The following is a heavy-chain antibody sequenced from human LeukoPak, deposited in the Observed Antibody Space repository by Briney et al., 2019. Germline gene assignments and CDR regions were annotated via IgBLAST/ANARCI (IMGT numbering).Heavy chain of an antibody. CDR2: INSDGSST. CDR1: GFTFSTYW. D-gene: IGHD3-10*01. Sequence: PGGSLRLSCAASGFTFSTYWIHWVRQAPGKGLVWVSRINSDGSSTGYADSVKGRFTTSRDNAKNSLYLQMNSLRDEDTAVYFCARDPGDYWGQGTLVTVSS. CDR3: ARDPGDY. V-gene: IGHV3-74*01. J-gene: IGHJ4*02.